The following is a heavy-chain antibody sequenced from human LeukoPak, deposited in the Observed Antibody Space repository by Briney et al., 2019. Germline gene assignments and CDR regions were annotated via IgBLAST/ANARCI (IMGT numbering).Heavy chain of an antibody. D-gene: IGHD6-13*01. CDR2: ISSSSSYI. CDR3: ARDSIAVATDFDY. J-gene: IGHJ4*02. CDR1: GFTFSN. V-gene: IGHV3-21*01. Sequence: TGGSLRLSCAASGFTFSNMNWVRQTPGKGLEWVSSISSSSSYIHYADSVKGRFTISRDNAKNSLYLQMSSLRAEDTAVYYCARDSIAVATDFDYWGQGTLVTVSS.